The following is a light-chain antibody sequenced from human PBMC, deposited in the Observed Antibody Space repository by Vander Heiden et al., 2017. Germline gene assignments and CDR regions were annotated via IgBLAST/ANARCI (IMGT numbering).Light chain of an antibody. J-gene: IGKJ2*01. V-gene: IGKV3-20*01. CDR2: GED. CDR3: QQARSSPP. Sequence: EIVLTHSPGTLSLSPGERATLSCRASQSGSSSYLAWYQQKPGQAHRLLIYGEDSRATGIPTLTSSRLEPEDCAVYYLQQARSSPPFGQGTKVEIK. CDR1: QSGSSSY.